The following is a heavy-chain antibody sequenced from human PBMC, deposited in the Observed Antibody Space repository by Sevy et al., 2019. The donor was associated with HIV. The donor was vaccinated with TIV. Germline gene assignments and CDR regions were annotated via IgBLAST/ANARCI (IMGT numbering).Heavy chain of an antibody. CDR2: IYYSGST. J-gene: IGHJ6*02. CDR3: ARQPEMYSKYEDYYYGMDV. CDR1: GGSISSSSYY. Sequence: SETLSLTCTVSGGSISSSSYYWGWIRQPPGKGLEWIGSIYYSGSTYYNPSLKSRVTISVDTSKNQFSLKLSSVTAADTAVYYCARQPEMYSKYEDYYYGMDVRGQGTTVTVSS. D-gene: IGHD4-4*01. V-gene: IGHV4-39*01.